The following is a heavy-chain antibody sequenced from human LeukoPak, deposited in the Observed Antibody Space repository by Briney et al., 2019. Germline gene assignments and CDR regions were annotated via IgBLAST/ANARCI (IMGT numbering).Heavy chain of an antibody. Sequence: EASVKVSCKASGGTFSSYAISWVRQAPGQGLDWMGRIIPIFGTANYAQKFQCRVTITAEESTSTAYMELSSLSSEETAVYYCARGPATGGVIPFDYWGQGTLVPVSS. CDR3: ARGPATGGVIPFDY. CDR1: GGTFSSYA. D-gene: IGHD3-16*01. CDR2: IIPIFGTA. J-gene: IGHJ4*02. V-gene: IGHV1-69*01.